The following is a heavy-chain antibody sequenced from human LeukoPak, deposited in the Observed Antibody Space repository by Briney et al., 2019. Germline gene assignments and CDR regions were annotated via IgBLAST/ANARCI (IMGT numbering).Heavy chain of an antibody. CDR2: IYSSGNT. J-gene: IGHJ4*02. CDR1: GDSISTYY. D-gene: IGHD1-26*01. V-gene: IGHV4-59*01. CDR3: ARLRWQLVGPYFDY. Sequence: SSETLSLTCSFSGDSISTYYWSWIRQSPGKGLEWIGHIYSSGNTDYNSSLKSRVTISVDTSKSQFSLRLSSATATDTAVYYCARLRWQLVGPYFDYWGQGILVTVSS.